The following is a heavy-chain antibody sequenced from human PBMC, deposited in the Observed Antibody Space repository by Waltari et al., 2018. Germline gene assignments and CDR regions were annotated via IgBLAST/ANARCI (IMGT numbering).Heavy chain of an antibody. CDR1: GYTFSGYY. J-gene: IGHJ4*02. D-gene: IGHD3-10*01. Sequence: QVQLVQSGAEVRKPGASVKVSCETSGYTFSGYYIHWVRQAPGQGPEWMGRIIPNSGGTSYAQKFQGRVTMTRDTSITTAYMELRSLRSDDTAMYYCARDPFAPFYWGQGTLVTVSS. CDR2: IIPNSGGT. CDR3: ARDPFAPFY. V-gene: IGHV1-2*06.